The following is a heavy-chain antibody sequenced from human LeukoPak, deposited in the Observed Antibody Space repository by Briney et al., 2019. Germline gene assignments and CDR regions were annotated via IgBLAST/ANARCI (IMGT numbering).Heavy chain of an antibody. V-gene: IGHV3-49*04. D-gene: IGHD3-3*01. CDR2: IRSKAYGGTT. CDR1: GFTFGDYA. CDR3: TRSTRERITIFGVVEGSDY. Sequence: GGSLRLSCTASGFTFGDYAMSWVRQAPGKGLEWVGFIRSKAYGGTTEYAASVKGRFTISRDDSKSIAYLQMISLKTEDTAVYYCTRSTRERITIFGVVEGSDYWGQGTLVTVSS. J-gene: IGHJ4*02.